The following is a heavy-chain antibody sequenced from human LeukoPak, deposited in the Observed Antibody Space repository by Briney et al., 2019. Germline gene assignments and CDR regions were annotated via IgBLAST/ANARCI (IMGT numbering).Heavy chain of an antibody. CDR2: IYDSGIT. J-gene: IGHJ6*02. V-gene: IGHV4-59*01. Sequence: PSETLSFTCSVSGGSIRAYYWSWIRQPPGKGLEWIGYIYDSGITNYNPSLQSRVTMSVDTSKNQFSLKLTSVTAADTAMYYCARATNVGYFYYYGMDVWGQGTTVTVSS. D-gene: IGHD1-14*01. CDR3: ARATNVGYFYYYGMDV. CDR1: GGSIRAYY.